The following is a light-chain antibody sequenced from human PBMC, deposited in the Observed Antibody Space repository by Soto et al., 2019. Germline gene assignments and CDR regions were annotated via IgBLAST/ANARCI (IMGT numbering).Light chain of an antibody. CDR2: DDG. CDR3: HMCDISSAQYL. J-gene: IGLJ1*01. Sequence: SYELTQPPSVSVAPGQTARITCGGNNIESKSVHWYQQRPGQAPVLVLYDDGNRPSGIPERLSGSNSGSTATLTISSVEASDEAGYSCHMCDISSAQYLFGPGSSVTVL. CDR1: NIESKS. V-gene: IGLV3-21*02.